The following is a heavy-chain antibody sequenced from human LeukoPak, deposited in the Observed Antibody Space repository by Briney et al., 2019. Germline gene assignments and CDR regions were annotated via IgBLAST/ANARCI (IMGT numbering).Heavy chain of an antibody. CDR2: INTYNGNI. D-gene: IGHD6-13*01. Sequence: ASVKVSCKASGYTFTNYGLSWMRQAPGQGLDWVGWINTYNGNINYAQRFQGRVTMTTDTSTSTAYIELVSLRSDDTAVYFCARVSGSSSWSRYFFDSWGQGTLVTVSS. CDR3: ARVSGSSSWSRYFFDS. V-gene: IGHV1-18*04. J-gene: IGHJ4*02. CDR1: GYTFTNYG.